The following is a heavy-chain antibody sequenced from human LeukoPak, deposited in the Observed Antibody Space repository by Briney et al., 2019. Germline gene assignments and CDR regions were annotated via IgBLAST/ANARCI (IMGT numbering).Heavy chain of an antibody. V-gene: IGHV3-30*04. Sequence: GGSLRLSCVASGFTLTGHSMHWVRQAPGKGLEWVAVVAHDEKTIFYADSLKGRFTVSRDNSKNMVYLQMNSLRDEDTAVYYCAREKQSGGTPFDYWGQGSLVTVSS. J-gene: IGHJ4*02. CDR1: GFTLTGHS. CDR3: AREKQSGGTPFDY. D-gene: IGHD1-26*01. CDR2: VAHDEKTI.